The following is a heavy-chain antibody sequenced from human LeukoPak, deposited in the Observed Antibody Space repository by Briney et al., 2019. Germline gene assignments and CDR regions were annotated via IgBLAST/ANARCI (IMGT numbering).Heavy chain of an antibody. CDR3: AGCHLSSGWLRMDV. V-gene: IGHV4-59*01. CDR2: ISYSGST. D-gene: IGHD6-19*01. CDR1: GGSISSYY. Sequence: SETLSLTCTVSGGSISSYYWSWIRQPPGKGLGWIGYISYSGSTNYNPSLKSRVTISVDTSKNQFSLKLSSVTAADTAVYYCAGCHLSSGWLRMDVWGQGTTVTVSS. J-gene: IGHJ6*02.